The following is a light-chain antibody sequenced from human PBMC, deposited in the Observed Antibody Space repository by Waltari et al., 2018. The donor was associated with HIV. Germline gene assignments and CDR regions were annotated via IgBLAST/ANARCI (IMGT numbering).Light chain of an antibody. V-gene: IGLV3-1*01. CDR1: YLGDKY. Sequence: SHELTQPPSVSVSPGQTASITCSGDYLGDKYASWYQQKPGQSPVLVIYQDDKRPSGIPEGFSGSNSGNTATLTITGTQAMDEAEYYFQAWDSSTVLFGGGTKLTVL. J-gene: IGLJ2*01. CDR3: QAWDSSTVL. CDR2: QDD.